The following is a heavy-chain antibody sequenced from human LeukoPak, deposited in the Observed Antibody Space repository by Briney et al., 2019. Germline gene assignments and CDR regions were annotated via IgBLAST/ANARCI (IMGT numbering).Heavy chain of an antibody. CDR2: TSYNGNNK. D-gene: IGHD3-22*01. V-gene: IGHV3-30*04. CDR3: AKGDNYYDSSGYYHVRALFDY. Sequence: PGRSLRLSCVATGFTFSSYAMHWVRQAPGKGLEWVAGTSYNGNNKFYADSVKGRFSISRDNSKNTLYLQMDSLRAEGTAVYYCAKGDNYYDSSGYYHVRALFDYWGQGALVTVSS. CDR1: GFTFSSYA. J-gene: IGHJ4*02.